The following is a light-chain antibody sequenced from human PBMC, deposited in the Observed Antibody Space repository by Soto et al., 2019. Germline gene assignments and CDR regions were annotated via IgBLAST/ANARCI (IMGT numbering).Light chain of an antibody. Sequence: DIVMTQSQDSLAVSLGERATINCKSSQSVLYSSNNKNYLAWYQQKQGQPPKLLIYWASTREYGVPDRFSGSGSGTDFTLTISSLQAEDVAVYYFQQYYSTPRTFGQGTKVEIK. V-gene: IGKV4-1*01. J-gene: IGKJ1*01. CDR2: WAS. CDR1: QSVLYSSNNKNY. CDR3: QQYYSTPRT.